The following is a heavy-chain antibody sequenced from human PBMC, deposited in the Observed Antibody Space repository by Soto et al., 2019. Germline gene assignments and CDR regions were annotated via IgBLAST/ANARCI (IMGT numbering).Heavy chain of an antibody. D-gene: IGHD2-15*01. CDR3: ARPGGVVVVGVTKPSAHGMDV. CDR1: GFTFSTYA. CDR2: ISYDGTNK. V-gene: IGHV3-30-3*01. J-gene: IGHJ6*02. Sequence: QVQLVESGGGVVQPGRSLRLSCAASGFTFSTYAMHWVRQAPGKGLEWVALISYDGTNKYYADSVKGRFTISRDNSKNTLYLQMNSLRAEDTAVYYCARPGGVVVVGVTKPSAHGMDVWGQGTTVTVSS.